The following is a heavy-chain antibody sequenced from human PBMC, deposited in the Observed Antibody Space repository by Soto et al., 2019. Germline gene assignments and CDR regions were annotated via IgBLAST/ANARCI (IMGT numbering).Heavy chain of an antibody. CDR1: RFTFSSYA. J-gene: IGHJ4*02. V-gene: IGHV3-53*01. D-gene: IGHD3-22*01. CDR3: ARDGGGGYYDSSGYMGV. CDR2: IYSDGKT. Sequence: GGSLRLSCAASRFTFSSYAMCWVRQAPGKGLEWVSVIYSDGKTFYADSVKGRFTITRDNSQNTVSLQMNSLGADDTAVYYCARDGGGGYYDSSGYMGVWGQGTLVTVSS.